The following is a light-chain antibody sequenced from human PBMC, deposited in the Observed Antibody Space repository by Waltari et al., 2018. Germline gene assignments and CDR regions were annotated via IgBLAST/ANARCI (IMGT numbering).Light chain of an antibody. Sequence: DIVLTQSPATLSLSPGERATLSCRASQSVSRHLAWYQQQPGQAPRLLIYDVSNRATGIPGRFSGSGSGTDFTLTISSLEPEDFAVYFCQQCSNWPPEYTFGQGTKLEIK. CDR1: QSVSRH. V-gene: IGKV3-11*01. CDR3: QQCSNWPPEYT. CDR2: DVS. J-gene: IGKJ2*01.